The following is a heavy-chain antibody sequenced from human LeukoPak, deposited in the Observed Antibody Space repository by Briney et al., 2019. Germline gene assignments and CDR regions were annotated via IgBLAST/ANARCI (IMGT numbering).Heavy chain of an antibody. D-gene: IGHD3-10*01. CDR3: ARGHGSGSYEEEGNWFDP. Sequence: SETLSLTCTVSGGSISSGGYYWSWIRQHPGKGLEWIGYIYYRGSTYYNPSLKSRVTISVDTSKNQFSLKLSSVTAADTAVYYCARGHGSGSYEEEGNWFDPWGQGTLVTVSS. V-gene: IGHV4-31*03. J-gene: IGHJ5*02. CDR2: IYYRGST. CDR1: GGSISSGGYY.